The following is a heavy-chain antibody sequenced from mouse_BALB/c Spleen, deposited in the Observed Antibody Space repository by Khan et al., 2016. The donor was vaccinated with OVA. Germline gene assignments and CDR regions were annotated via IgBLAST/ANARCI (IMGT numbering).Heavy chain of an antibody. D-gene: IGHD2-4*01. CDR1: GFTFSNFG. Sequence: EVELVESGGGLVQPGGSRKLSCAASGFTFSNFGMHWVRQAPEKGLEWVAYISSGSATIYYADTVKGRFTISRDNPKNTLFLQMTSLRSEDTAIXCCASSLITTWYFDVWGAGTTVTVSS. CDR2: ISSGSATI. J-gene: IGHJ1*01. CDR3: ASSLITTWYFDV. V-gene: IGHV5-17*02.